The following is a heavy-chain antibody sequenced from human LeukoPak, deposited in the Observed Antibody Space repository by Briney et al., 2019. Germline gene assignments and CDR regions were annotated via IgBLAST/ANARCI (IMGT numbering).Heavy chain of an antibody. CDR3: ARGYSVVVPAASYYGMDV. CDR1: GGSFSGYY. V-gene: IGHV4-34*01. D-gene: IGHD2-2*01. CDR2: ITHSGST. Sequence: SETLSLTCAVYGGSFSGYYWSWIRQPPGKGQELIGEITHSGSTNTNPSLKNRVTISVDTSKNQFSLKLSFVTAADTAVYYCARGYSVVVPAASYYGMDVWGQGTTVTVS. J-gene: IGHJ6*02.